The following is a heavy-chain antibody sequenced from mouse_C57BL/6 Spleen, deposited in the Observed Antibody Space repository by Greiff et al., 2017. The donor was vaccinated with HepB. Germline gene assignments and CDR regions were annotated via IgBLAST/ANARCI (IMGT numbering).Heavy chain of an antibody. CDR1: GFSLTSYG. CDR3: ARGNWDGYAMDY. D-gene: IGHD4-1*01. V-gene: IGHV2-2*01. Sequence: QVQLQQSGPGLVQPSQSLSITCTVSGFSLTSYGVHWVRQSPGKGLEWLGVIWSGGSTDYNAAFISRLSISKDNSKTQVFFKMNSLQADDTAIYYWARGNWDGYAMDYWGQGTSVTVSS. J-gene: IGHJ4*01. CDR2: IWSGGST.